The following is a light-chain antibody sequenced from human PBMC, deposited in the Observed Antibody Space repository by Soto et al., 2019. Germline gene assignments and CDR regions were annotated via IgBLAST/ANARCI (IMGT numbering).Light chain of an antibody. CDR2: DVN. Sequence: QSALTQPRSVSGSPGQSVTISCTGTSSDVGGYNYVSWYQQHPGKAPKLMIYDVNKRPSGVPDRFSGSRSGNTASLTISGLQAEDEADYYCCSYAVSDTWVFGGGTKLTVL. J-gene: IGLJ3*02. CDR3: CSYAVSDTWV. V-gene: IGLV2-11*01. CDR1: SSDVGGYNY.